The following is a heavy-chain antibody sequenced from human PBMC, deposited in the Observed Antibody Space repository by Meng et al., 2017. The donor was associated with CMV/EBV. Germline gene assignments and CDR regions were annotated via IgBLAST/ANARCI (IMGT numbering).Heavy chain of an antibody. CDR2: INWNGGST. CDR3: ARDFSAYDSSGYYAYYCMDV. D-gene: IGHD3-22*01. J-gene: IGHJ6*02. V-gene: IGHV3-20*04. Sequence: GESLKISCAASGFTFDDYGMSWVRQAPGKGLEWVSGINWNGGSTGYADSVKGRFTISRDNAKNSLYLQINSLRAEDTALYYCARDFSAYDSSGYYAYYCMDVWGQGTTVTVSS. CDR1: GFTFDDYG.